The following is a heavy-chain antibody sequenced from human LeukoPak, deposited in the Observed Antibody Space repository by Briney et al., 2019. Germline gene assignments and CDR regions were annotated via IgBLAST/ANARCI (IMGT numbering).Heavy chain of an antibody. D-gene: IGHD1-26*01. Sequence: PSETLSLTCSVSGGPISSHYWSWMRQPPGKGLEWIGYIYYTGSTDYNPSLKSRVTISVDTSKNQLSLKLSSVTAAGAAVYYCARSDGAGATDYWGQGTLVTVSS. CDR2: IYYTGST. CDR3: ARSDGAGATDY. CDR1: GGPISSHY. J-gene: IGHJ4*02. V-gene: IGHV4-59*11.